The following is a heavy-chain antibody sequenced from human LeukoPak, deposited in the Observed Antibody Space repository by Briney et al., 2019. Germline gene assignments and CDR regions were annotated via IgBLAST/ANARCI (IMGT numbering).Heavy chain of an antibody. V-gene: IGHV3-7*01. CDR1: GFPFSSYW. CDR3: ARDDKRWTTFGVATH. Sequence: PGGSLRLSCVASGFPFSSYWVTWVRQAPGKGLEWVANIKQDGSKKSYVDSVKGRFTISRDNAKNSLYLQMNSLRDEDTAVYYCARDDKRWTTFGVATHWGQGTMVTVSS. D-gene: IGHD3-3*01. CDR2: IKQDGSKK. J-gene: IGHJ3*01.